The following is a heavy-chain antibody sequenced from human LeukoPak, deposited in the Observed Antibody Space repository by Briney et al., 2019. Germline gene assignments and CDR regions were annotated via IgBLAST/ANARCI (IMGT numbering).Heavy chain of an antibody. J-gene: IGHJ3*02. D-gene: IGHD2-2*01. CDR3: ARGLGYCSSTSCYPDAFDI. CDR2: ISSSSSYI. V-gene: IGHV3-21*01. CDR1: GFTFSSYS. Sequence: PGGSLRLSCAASGFTFSSYSMNWVRQAPGKGLEWVSSISSSSSYIYYADSVKGRSTISRDNAKNSLYLQMNSLRAEDTAVYYCARGLGYCSSTSCYPDAFDIWGQGTMVTVSS.